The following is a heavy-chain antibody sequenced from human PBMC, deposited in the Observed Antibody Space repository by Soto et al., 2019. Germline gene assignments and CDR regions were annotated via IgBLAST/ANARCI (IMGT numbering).Heavy chain of an antibody. CDR1: GFTFSSYS. CDR2: FSTGGDGGTT. V-gene: IGHV3-23*01. J-gene: IGHJ4*02. Sequence: GGSLRLSCAASGFTFSSYSMSWVRQAPGKGLEWVSGFSTGGDGGTTYYADSVKGRFTISRDNSKNTLFLQMNSLRAGDTAIYYCAKKVNSGPGSQFFDYWGQGTLVTVSS. CDR3: AKKVNSGPGSQFFDY. D-gene: IGHD3-10*01.